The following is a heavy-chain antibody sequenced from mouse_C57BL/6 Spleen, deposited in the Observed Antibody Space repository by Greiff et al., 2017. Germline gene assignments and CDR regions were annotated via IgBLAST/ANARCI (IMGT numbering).Heavy chain of an antibody. V-gene: IGHV1-50*01. D-gene: IGHD2-3*01. CDR3: ARDGYNAY. J-gene: IGHJ3*01. Sequence: VQLQQPGAELVKPGASVKLSCKASGYTFTSYWMQWVKQRPGQGLEWIGEIDPSDSYTNYNQKFKGKATLTVDTSSSTAYMQLSSLTSEDSAVYYCARDGYNAYWGQGTLVTVSA. CDR2: IDPSDSYT. CDR1: GYTFTSYW.